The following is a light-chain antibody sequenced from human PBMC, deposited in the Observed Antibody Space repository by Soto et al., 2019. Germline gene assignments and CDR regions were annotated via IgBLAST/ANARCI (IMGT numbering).Light chain of an antibody. CDR1: QSLLRSDGNNY. J-gene: IGKJ1*01. CDR2: QAS. Sequence: IVMTQSPLSLPVTPGEPASISCRSSQSLLRSDGNNYLDWYLQRPGQSPQLLIYQASNRATGVXDXXRGSGSGTDFTLTISRVEAEDVADYYCMPALETPLTFGQGTKVDI. V-gene: IGKV2-28*01. CDR3: MPALETPLT.